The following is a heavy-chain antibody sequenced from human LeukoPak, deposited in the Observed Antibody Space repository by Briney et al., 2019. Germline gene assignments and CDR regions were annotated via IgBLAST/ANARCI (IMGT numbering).Heavy chain of an antibody. D-gene: IGHD6-19*01. J-gene: IGHJ6*03. Sequence: TGGSLRLSCAASGFTFSRYSMNWVRQAPGKGLEWVSSISISSNYIYYADSVKGRFTISRDNAKNSLYLQMNSLRAEDTAVYYCARVGRIGSGWYTLDYYYYYMDVWGKGTTVTVSS. V-gene: IGHV3-21*01. CDR1: GFTFSRYS. CDR2: ISISSNYI. CDR3: ARVGRIGSGWYTLDYYYYYMDV.